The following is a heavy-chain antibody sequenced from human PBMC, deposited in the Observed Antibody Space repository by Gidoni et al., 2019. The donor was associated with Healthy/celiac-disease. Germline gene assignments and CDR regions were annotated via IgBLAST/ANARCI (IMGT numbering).Heavy chain of an antibody. V-gene: IGHV1-69*06. CDR3: ARSVVGQAASAFDI. CDR1: GGTFSSYA. Sequence: QVQLVQSGAEVKKPGSSVKVSCQASGGTFSSYASSWVRQAPGQGLEWMGGIIPIFGTANYAQKFQGRVTITADKSTRTAYMELSSLRSEDTAVYYCARSVVGQAASAFDIWGQGTKVTVSS. D-gene: IGHD2-15*01. J-gene: IGHJ3*02. CDR2: IIPIFGTA.